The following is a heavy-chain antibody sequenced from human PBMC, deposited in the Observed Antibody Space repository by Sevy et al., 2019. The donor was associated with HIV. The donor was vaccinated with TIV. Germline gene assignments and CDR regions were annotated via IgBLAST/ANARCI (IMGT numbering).Heavy chain of an antibody. D-gene: IGHD6-19*01. CDR1: TGYINNYY. Sequence: QSETLSLTCTVSTGYINNYYWTWVRQSPGKGLEWIGYIYYRGNTKYNPSLESRVSMSIDTNKEQFSLTLTSVTGADSAIYYCARAEYGHSRGWYSWLDAWGQGILVTVSS. CDR3: ARAEYGHSRGWYSWLDA. V-gene: IGHV4-59*01. CDR2: IYYRGNT. J-gene: IGHJ5*02.